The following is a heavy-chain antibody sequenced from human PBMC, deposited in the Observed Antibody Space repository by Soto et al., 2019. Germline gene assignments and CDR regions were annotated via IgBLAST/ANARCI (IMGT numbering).Heavy chain of an antibody. J-gene: IGHJ4*02. D-gene: IGHD3-22*01. V-gene: IGHV4-30-2*01. CDR3: ARGSVVNFDS. Sequence: QLQLQESGSGLVKPSQTLSLTCAVSVGSISSGGSSWTWIRQPPGKGLEWIGYIYHSGSTYYNPSLKSRFPISVDRSKNQCSLKLTSVTAPETAAYYCARGSVVNFDSWGQGTLFTFSS. CDR1: VGSISSGGSS. CDR2: IYHSGST.